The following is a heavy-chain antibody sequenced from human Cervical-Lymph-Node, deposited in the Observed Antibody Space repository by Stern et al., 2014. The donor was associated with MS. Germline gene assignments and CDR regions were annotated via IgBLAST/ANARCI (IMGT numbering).Heavy chain of an antibody. V-gene: IGHV3-33*01. CDR1: GFSFSRYA. J-gene: IGHJ4*02. CDR2: IWYDGSNP. D-gene: IGHD6-13*01. Sequence: MQLVESGGGVVQPGRSLRLSCAASGFSFSRYAMHWVRQAPGKGLEWVALIWYDGSNPSYADSVTGRFTISGDNFKNTLYLQMNSLRAEDTAVYYCASAYSSSHYYFDYWGQGTLVTVSS. CDR3: ASAYSSSHYYFDY.